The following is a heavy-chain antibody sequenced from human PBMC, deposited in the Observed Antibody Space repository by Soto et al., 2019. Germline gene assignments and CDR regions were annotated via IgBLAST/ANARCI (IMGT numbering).Heavy chain of an antibody. V-gene: IGHV3-33*01. CDR2: IWYDGGNT. D-gene: IGHD4-17*01. Sequence: QVQLVESGGGVVQPGRSLRLSCAASGFAFHGYAMHWVRQAPGKGLEWVAIIWYDGGNTYYGDSVKGRFTISRDNSKNTVYLQMNSLRVEDTAVYYCARDLKTRHCDYWGQGILVTVSS. CDR1: GFAFHGYA. CDR3: ARDLKTRHCDY. J-gene: IGHJ4*02.